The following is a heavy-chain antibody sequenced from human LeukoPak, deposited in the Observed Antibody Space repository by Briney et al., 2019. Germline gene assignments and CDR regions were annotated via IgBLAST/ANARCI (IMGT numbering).Heavy chain of an antibody. Sequence: ASVKVSCKASVYTFTSYYMHWVRQAPRQGLEGMGIINPSGGSTSYAQKFQGRVTMTSDTSTSTVYMELSSLRSEDTAVYYCAREGLLWFGELLDYYYVDVWGKGTTVTVSS. CDR1: VYTFTSYY. D-gene: IGHD3-10*01. CDR2: INPSGGST. J-gene: IGHJ6*03. V-gene: IGHV1-46*01. CDR3: AREGLLWFGELLDYYYVDV.